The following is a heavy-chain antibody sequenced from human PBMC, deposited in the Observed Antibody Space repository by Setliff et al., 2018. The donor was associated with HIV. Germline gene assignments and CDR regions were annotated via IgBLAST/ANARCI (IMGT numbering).Heavy chain of an antibody. CDR2: ISSSGIT. CDR3: ARLGRAIDDGGSSLRLDF. D-gene: IGHD2-21*01. J-gene: IGHJ4*02. V-gene: IGHV4-4*09. CDR1: DDSFSNYD. Sequence: SETLSLTCVVSDDSFSNYDWTWIRQSPGKTLEWIGYISSSGITNYNPSLRSRVTISIETSNTRFSLWLRSATVADTATYFCARLGRAIDDGGSSLRLDFWGQGMLVTVSS.